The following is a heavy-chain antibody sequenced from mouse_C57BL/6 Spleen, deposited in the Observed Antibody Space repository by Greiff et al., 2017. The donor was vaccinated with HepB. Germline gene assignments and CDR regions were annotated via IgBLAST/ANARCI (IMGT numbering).Heavy chain of an antibody. J-gene: IGHJ2*01. V-gene: IGHV1-80*01. CDR1: GYAFSSYW. CDR3: ASGNWDGYFDY. Sequence: VQLQQSGAELVKPGASVKISCKASGYAFSSYWMNWVKQRPGKGLEWIGQIYPGDGDTNYNGKFKGKATLTADKSSSTAYMQLSSLTSEDSAVYFCASGNWDGYFDYWGQGTTLTVSS. CDR2: IYPGDGDT. D-gene: IGHD4-1*01.